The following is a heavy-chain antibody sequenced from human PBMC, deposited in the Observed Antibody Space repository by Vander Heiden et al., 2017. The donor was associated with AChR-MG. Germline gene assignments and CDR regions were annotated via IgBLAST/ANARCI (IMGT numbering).Heavy chain of an antibody. Sequence: QITLKESGPMLMKPTQTLTLTCSFSGLSLSPHGAGVAWIRQPPTKALEWLALIYWDDEKRYRPSLKSRLTIAKDTSKKEVVLKLTNMDPADTCTDDGAHSPDPYYFGWTIWDQGTKGTVSS. CDR1: GLSLSPHGAG. J-gene: IGHJ6*02. CDR2: IYWDDEK. CDR3: AHSPDPYYFGWTI. V-gene: IGHV2-5*02. D-gene: IGHD3-22*01.